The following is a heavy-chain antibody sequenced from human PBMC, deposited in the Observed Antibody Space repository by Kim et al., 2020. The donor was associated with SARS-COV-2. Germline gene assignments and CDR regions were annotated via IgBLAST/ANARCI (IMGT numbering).Heavy chain of an antibody. V-gene: IGHV3-23*01. CDR2: ISGSGGST. D-gene: IGHD3-22*01. J-gene: IGHJ4*02. Sequence: GGSLRLSCAASGFTFSSYAMSWVRQAPGKGLEWVSGISGSGGSTFYADPIKGRFTISRDNSKNTLYLQMDSLRDEDTSVYYCAKDAGDSSGYYLVYWGQGTLVTVSS. CDR3: AKDAGDSSGYYLVY. CDR1: GFTFSSYA.